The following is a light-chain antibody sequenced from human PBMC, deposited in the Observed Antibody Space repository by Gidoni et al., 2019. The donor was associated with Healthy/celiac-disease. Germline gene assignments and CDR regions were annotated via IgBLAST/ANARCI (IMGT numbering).Light chain of an antibody. V-gene: IGLV1-40*01. J-gene: IGLJ2*01. CDR2: GNS. CDR3: QSYDSSLSVV. CDR1: SSNIGAGYD. Sequence: QSVLTQPPSVSEAPGQRVTISCTVSSSNIGAGYDVHWYQQPPGTAPKLLIYGNSNRPSGVPDRFSGSKSGTSASLAITGLQAEDEADYYCQSYDSSLSVVFGGGTKLTVL.